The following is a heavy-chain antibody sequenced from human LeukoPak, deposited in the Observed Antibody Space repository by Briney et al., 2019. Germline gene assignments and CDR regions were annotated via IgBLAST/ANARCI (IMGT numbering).Heavy chain of an antibody. J-gene: IGHJ4*02. Sequence: GGPLRLSCAASGFTFSSYGMHWVRQAPGKGLEWVAVISYDGSNKYYADSVKGRFTISRDNSKNTLYLQMNSLRAEDAAVYYCAKDPAAEYYFDYWGQGTLVTVSS. CDR3: AKDPAAEYYFDY. V-gene: IGHV3-30*18. CDR2: ISYDGSNK. CDR1: GFTFSSYG.